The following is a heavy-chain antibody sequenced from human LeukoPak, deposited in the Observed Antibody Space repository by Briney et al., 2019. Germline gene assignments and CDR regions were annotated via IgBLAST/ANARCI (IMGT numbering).Heavy chain of an antibody. CDR3: AREGLGNYYYYYGMDV. CDR2: INHSGST. CDR1: GGSFSGYY. J-gene: IGHJ6*02. D-gene: IGHD4-23*01. Sequence: PSETLSLTCAVYGGSFSGYYWSWIRQPPGEGLEWIGEINHSGSTNYNPSLKSRVTISVDTSKNQFSLKLSSVTAADTAVYYCAREGLGNYYYYYGMDVWGQGTTVTVSS. V-gene: IGHV4-34*01.